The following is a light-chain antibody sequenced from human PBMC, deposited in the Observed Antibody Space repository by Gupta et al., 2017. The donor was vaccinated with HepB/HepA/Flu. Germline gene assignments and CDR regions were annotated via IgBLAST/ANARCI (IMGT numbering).Light chain of an antibody. J-gene: IGKJ5*01. V-gene: IGKV3-11*01. CDR3: QQRSEWPIA. CDR2: DAS. CDR1: QSVGSY. Sequence: EIVLTQSPATLSLSPGDRATLSCRASQSVGSYLAWYQQKPAHAPRLLIHDASIRATGIPARFSGSGSGTDFTLTINSLEPEDFAIYYCQQRSEWPIAFGQGTLVEIK.